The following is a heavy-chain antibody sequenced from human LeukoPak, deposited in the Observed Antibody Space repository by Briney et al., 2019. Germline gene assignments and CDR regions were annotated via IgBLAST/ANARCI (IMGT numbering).Heavy chain of an antibody. CDR3: ARGLYSYGYDLRY. CDR2: INHSGST. Sequence: PSETLPLTCAVYGGSFSGYYWSWIRQPPGKGLEWIGEINHSGSTNYNPSLKSRVTISVDTSKNQFSLRLSSVTAADTAVYYCARGLYSYGYDLRYWGQGTLVTVSS. V-gene: IGHV4-34*01. CDR1: GGSFSGYY. J-gene: IGHJ4*02. D-gene: IGHD5-18*01.